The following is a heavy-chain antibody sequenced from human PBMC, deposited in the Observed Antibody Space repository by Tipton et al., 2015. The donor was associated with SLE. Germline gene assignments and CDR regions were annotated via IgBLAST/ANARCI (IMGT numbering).Heavy chain of an antibody. J-gene: IGHJ4*01. V-gene: IGHV4-61*02. D-gene: IGHD5-24*01. Sequence: TLSLTCSVYGGSIRSGSSYWSWIRQPAGKGLEWIGRMYTSGSTNYNPSLSSRVTISADTSKNQFSLKLTSVTAADTAVYYCASNRDGYNYYWGQGTLVTVSS. CDR3: ASNRDGYNYY. CDR1: GGSIRSGSSY. CDR2: MYTSGST.